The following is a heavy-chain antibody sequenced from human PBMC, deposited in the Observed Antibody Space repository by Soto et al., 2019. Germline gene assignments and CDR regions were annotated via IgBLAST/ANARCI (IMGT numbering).Heavy chain of an antibody. CDR2: IYRSGGT. CDR3: ARDLHYYDTSGHYYSFYGLDV. V-gene: IGHV4-30-2*01. Sequence: PSETLSLTSAVSGDSISRGDYSCRWIRQPPGKGLAWIGYIYRSGGTYYNPSLRSRVTISVDRSKNQFSLKLNSVTAADTAVYYCARDLHYYDTSGHYYSFYGLDVWGQGTTVTVSS. J-gene: IGHJ6*02. CDR1: GDSISRGDYS. D-gene: IGHD3-22*01.